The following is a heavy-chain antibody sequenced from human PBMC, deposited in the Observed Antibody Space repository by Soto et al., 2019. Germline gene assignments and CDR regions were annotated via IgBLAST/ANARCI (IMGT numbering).Heavy chain of an antibody. D-gene: IGHD6-6*01. V-gene: IGHV4-34*02. Sequence: QVHLQQRGAGLLKPSETLSLNCVVSGESFSGYYWSWIRQTPGMGLEWIGEVDHRGSTTYNPSLKHRASISIDSSKNLFSLELTSVTAADTALYFCARYEYGTSLYGVDVWGQGTRVTVSS. CDR1: GESFSGYY. CDR2: VDHRGST. J-gene: IGHJ6*02. CDR3: ARYEYGTSLYGVDV.